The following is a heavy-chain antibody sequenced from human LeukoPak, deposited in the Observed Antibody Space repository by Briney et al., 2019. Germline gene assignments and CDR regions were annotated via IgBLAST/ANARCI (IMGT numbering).Heavy chain of an antibody. CDR2: IYYSGST. V-gene: IGHV4-59*08. CDR3: ARQKRGLLRGGWFDP. D-gene: IGHD1-26*01. CDR1: GGSFSGYY. J-gene: IGHJ5*02. Sequence: PSETLSLTCAVYGGSFSGYYWSWIRQPPGKGLEWIGYIYYSGSTNYNPSLKSRVTISVDTSKNQFSLKLSSVTAADTAVYYCARQKRGLLRGGWFDPWGQGTLVTVSS.